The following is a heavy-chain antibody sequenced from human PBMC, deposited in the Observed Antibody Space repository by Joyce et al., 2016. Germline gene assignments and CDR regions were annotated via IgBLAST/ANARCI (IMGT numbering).Heavy chain of an antibody. D-gene: IGHD2-21*02. Sequence: QVQLVESGGGVVQPGRSLRLSCAASGFTFSDYSMHWVRQAPGKGLEWVALISDEGRKKQYADFVEGRFTISRDNSKNTLYLQMNSLRSEDAAVYYCARHPIVVVTVILYFEYWGQGILVSVSS. V-gene: IGHV3-30*03. CDR2: ISDEGRKK. CDR3: ARHPIVVVTVILYFEY. J-gene: IGHJ4*02. CDR1: GFTFSDYS.